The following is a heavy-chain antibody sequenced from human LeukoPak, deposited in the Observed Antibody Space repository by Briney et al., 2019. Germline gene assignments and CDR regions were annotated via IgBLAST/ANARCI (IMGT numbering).Heavy chain of an antibody. Sequence: PGGSLRLSCAASGFTFSSYSMNWVRQAPGKGLEWVSSISSSSSYIYYADSVKGRFTISRDNAKNSLYLQMNSLRAEDMALYYCAKDRGSYIAASVFDYWGQGTLVTVSS. V-gene: IGHV3-21*04. CDR2: ISSSSSYI. CDR1: GFTFSSYS. J-gene: IGHJ4*02. CDR3: AKDRGSYIAASVFDY. D-gene: IGHD6-13*01.